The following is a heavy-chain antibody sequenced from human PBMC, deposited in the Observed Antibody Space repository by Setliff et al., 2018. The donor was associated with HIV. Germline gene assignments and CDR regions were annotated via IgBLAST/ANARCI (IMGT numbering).Heavy chain of an antibody. J-gene: IGHJ5*02. CDR1: GFTFDDYG. D-gene: IGHD6-19*01. Sequence: PGGSLRLSCAASGFTFDDYGMHWVRQAPGKGLEWVATINQDGSDTYYVDSVKGRFTISRDNANNSLFLQMNSLTAEDTAIYYCARARRVIGAVAEDLWLDPWGQGTLVTVSS. CDR2: INQDGSDT. CDR3: ARARRVIGAVAEDLWLDP. V-gene: IGHV3-7*01.